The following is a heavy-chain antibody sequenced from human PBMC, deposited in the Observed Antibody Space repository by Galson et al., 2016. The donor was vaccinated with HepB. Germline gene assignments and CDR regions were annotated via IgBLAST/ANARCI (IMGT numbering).Heavy chain of an antibody. Sequence: SVKVSCKASGYTFSNYYMNWVRQAPGQGLEWMGIINPTGGSTTYAQKFQGRVTMTRDTSTSTVYMELSSLRSEGTALYFCARAHYSNSGSDYWGQGILVTVSS. CDR2: INPTGGST. CDR3: ARAHYSNSGSDY. V-gene: IGHV1-46*01. J-gene: IGHJ4*02. D-gene: IGHD4-11*01. CDR1: GYTFSNYY.